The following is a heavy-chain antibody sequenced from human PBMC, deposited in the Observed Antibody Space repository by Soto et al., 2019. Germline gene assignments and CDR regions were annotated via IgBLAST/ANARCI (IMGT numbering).Heavy chain of an antibody. CDR3: ARMRAGWFDP. V-gene: IGHV4-34*01. CDR1: GGSFSGYY. CDR2: INHSGST. Sequence: SETLSLTCAVYGGSFSGYYWSWIRQPPGKGLEWIGEINHSGSTNYNPSLKSRVTISVDTSKNQFSLKLSSVTAADTAVYYCARMRAGWFDPWGQGTLVTVSS. J-gene: IGHJ5*02. D-gene: IGHD3-10*01.